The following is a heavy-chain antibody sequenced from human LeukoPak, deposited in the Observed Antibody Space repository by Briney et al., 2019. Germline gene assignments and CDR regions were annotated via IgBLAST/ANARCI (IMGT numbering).Heavy chain of an antibody. Sequence: GGSLRLSCAASGFTFSSYEMNWVRQAPGKGLEWVAVISYDGTDKYYADSVKGRFTISRDNSKNTLYVQMNSLRAEDTAVYYCAKSAVGYCSGGSCYGNDYWGQGTLVTVSS. V-gene: IGHV3-30*18. CDR1: GFTFSSYE. D-gene: IGHD2-15*01. CDR2: ISYDGTDK. J-gene: IGHJ4*02. CDR3: AKSAVGYCSGGSCYGNDY.